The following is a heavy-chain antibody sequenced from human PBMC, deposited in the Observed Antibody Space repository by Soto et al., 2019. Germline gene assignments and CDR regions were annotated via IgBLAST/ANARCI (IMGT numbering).Heavy chain of an antibody. CDR1: GGSISSYY. CDR2: IYYSGST. V-gene: IGHV4-59*08. J-gene: IGHJ6*03. Sequence: PSETLCLTCTVSGGSISSYYWSWIRQPPGKGLEWIGYIYYSGSTNYNPSLKSRVTISVDTSKNQFSLKLSSVTAADTAVYYCARLDYYYMDVWGKGTTVTVSS. CDR3: ARLDYYYMDV.